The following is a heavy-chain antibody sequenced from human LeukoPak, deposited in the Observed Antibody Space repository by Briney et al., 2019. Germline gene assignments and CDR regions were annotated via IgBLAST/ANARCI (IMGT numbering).Heavy chain of an antibody. D-gene: IGHD6-19*01. CDR2: ISGSGGSR. CDR3: AKERQQWLAPRPFQH. V-gene: IGHV3-23*01. J-gene: IGHJ1*01. Sequence: PGGSLRLSCAASGFTFSSYAMSWVRQAPGKGLEWVSAISGSGGSRYYADSVKGRFTISRDNSKNTLYLQMNSLRAEDTAVYYCAKERQQWLAPRPFQHWGQGTLVTVSS. CDR1: GFTFSSYA.